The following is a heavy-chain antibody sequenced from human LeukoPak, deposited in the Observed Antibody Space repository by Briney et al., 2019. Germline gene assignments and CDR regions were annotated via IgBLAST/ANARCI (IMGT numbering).Heavy chain of an antibody. CDR1: GFTFSSCW. CDR2: IVEDGSQK. CDR3: ARDVIGGDTLDS. D-gene: IGHD2-21*02. Sequence: GGSLRLSSAASGFTFSSCWMTWVRQAPGKGLEWVASIVEDGSQKYYVDSVKGRFTISRDNAKNSLYLQMNSLEAEDTAVYYCARDVIGGDTLDSWGQGTLVTVSS. J-gene: IGHJ4*02. V-gene: IGHV3-7*01.